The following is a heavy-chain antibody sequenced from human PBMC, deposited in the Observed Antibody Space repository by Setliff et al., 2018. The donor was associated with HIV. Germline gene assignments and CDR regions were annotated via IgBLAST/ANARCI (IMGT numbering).Heavy chain of an antibody. CDR2: IYRTGST. Sequence: SSETLSLTCVVSYYSVNSDYHWGWIRQSPGRGLQWIGHIYRTGSTYYNPSLSGRVTMSIDTSKDQFSLKLTSLTAADTALYYCARVWLHKDADIPRFDPRGPGILVTVS. J-gene: IGHJ5*02. CDR3: ARVWLHKDADIPRFDP. D-gene: IGHD6-19*01. V-gene: IGHV4-38-2*01. CDR1: YYSVNSDYH.